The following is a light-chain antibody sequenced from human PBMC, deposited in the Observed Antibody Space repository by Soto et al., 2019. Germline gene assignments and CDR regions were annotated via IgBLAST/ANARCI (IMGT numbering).Light chain of an antibody. J-gene: IGKJ3*01. Sequence: EIVLTQSPATLSLSPGERATLSGRASQSVSSYLAWYQQKPGQPPRLLIYDASNRATGIPARFSGSGSGTDFTLTISSLEPEDFAVYYWQQRSKGPSFGPGTKVDIK. V-gene: IGKV3-11*01. CDR1: QSVSSY. CDR3: QQRSKGPS. CDR2: DAS.